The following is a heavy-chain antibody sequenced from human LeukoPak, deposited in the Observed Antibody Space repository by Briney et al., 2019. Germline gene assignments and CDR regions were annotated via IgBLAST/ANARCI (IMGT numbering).Heavy chain of an antibody. J-gene: IGHJ5*02. CDR2: IDPSDSYT. D-gene: IGHD2-2*01. CDR1: GYSFTSYW. V-gene: IGHV5-10-1*01. CDR3: ARRTRNWFDP. Sequence: GESLKISCKGSGYSFTSYWITWVRLMHGKGLEWMGRIDPSDSYTNYSPSFQGHVTISADKSISTAYLQWSSLKASDTAMYYCARRTRNWFDPWGQGTLVTVSS.